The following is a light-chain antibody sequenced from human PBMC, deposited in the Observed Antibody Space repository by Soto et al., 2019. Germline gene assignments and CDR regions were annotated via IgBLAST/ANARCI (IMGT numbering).Light chain of an antibody. V-gene: IGKV1D-12*01. CDR1: QGISRS. J-gene: IGKJ5*01. CDR2: AAS. Sequence: DIQMTQSPSSVSASVGDRVTISCQASQGISRSLAWYQQKPGKAPKLLIYAASSLQSGVPSRFSGSGFGTDFTLTISSLQPEDIATYYCQHYDHLPITFGQGTRLEIK. CDR3: QHYDHLPIT.